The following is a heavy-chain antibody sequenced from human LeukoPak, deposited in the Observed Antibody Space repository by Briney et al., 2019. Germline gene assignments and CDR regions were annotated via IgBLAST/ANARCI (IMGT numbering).Heavy chain of an antibody. Sequence: PGGSLRLSCAASGFTYSSYSMNWVRQAPGKGLEWVSSISSSSSYIYYADSVKGRFTISRDNAKNSLYLQMNSLRAEDTAVYYCARDFRSSSWYHGYFDYWGQGTLVTVSS. D-gene: IGHD6-13*01. CDR1: GFTYSSYS. CDR3: ARDFRSSSWYHGYFDY. V-gene: IGHV3-21*01. CDR2: ISSSSSYI. J-gene: IGHJ4*02.